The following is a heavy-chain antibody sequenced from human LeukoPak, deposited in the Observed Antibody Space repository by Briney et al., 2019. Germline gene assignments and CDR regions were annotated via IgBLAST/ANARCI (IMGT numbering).Heavy chain of an antibody. V-gene: IGHV4-34*01. J-gene: IGHJ4*02. CDR3: ARQVVVAATPYFDY. D-gene: IGHD2-15*01. CDR2: INHSGST. Sequence: SETLSLTCAVYGGSFSGYYWSWIRQPPGKGLEWIGEINHSGSTNYNPSLKSRVTISVDTSKNQFSLKVSSVTAADTAVYYCARQVVVAATPYFDYWGQGTLVTVSS. CDR1: GGSFSGYY.